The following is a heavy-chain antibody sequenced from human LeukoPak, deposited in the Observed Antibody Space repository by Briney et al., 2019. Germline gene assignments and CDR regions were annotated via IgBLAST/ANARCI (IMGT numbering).Heavy chain of an antibody. CDR2: IYYSGST. D-gene: IGHD3-9*01. V-gene: IGHV4-59*08. CDR1: GGSISSYY. CDR3: ARGYILTGFHYYYGMDV. J-gene: IGHJ6*02. Sequence: SETLSLTCTVSGGSISSYYWSWIRQPPGKGLEWIGYIYYSGSTNYNPSLKSRVTISVDTSKHQFSLKLSSVTAADTAVYYCARGYILTGFHYYYGMDVWGQGTTVTVSS.